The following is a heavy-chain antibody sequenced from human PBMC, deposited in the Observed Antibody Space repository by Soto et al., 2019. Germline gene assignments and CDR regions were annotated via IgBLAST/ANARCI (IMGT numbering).Heavy chain of an antibody. Sequence: TSETLSLTCAVYVGSFSGYYWSWIRQPPGKGLEWIGEINHSGSTNYNPSLKSRVSVSVDTSKSQFALKLCSVTAADTAVYYCARGRNFRYWGRGTLVTVSS. CDR2: INHSGST. J-gene: IGHJ4*02. V-gene: IGHV4-34*01. CDR1: VGSFSGYY. CDR3: ARGRNFRY.